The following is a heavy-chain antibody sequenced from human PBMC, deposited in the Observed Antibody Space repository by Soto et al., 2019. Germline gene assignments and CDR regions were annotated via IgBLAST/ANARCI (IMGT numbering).Heavy chain of an antibody. J-gene: IGHJ4*02. CDR2: IYYSGST. Sequence: PSETLSLTCTVSGGSISSYYWSWIRQPPGKGLEWIGYIYYSGSTNYNPSLKSRVTISVDTSKNQFSLKLSSVTAADTAVYYCARGRRDGYQRGGGFDYWGQGTLVTVSS. CDR1: GGSISSYY. CDR3: ARGRRDGYQRGGGFDY. V-gene: IGHV4-59*01. D-gene: IGHD5-12*01.